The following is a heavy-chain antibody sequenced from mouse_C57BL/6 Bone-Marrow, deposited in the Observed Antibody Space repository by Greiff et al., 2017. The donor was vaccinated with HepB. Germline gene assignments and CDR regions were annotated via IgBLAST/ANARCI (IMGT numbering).Heavy chain of an antibody. CDR2: IDPSDSET. J-gene: IGHJ3*01. Sequence: QVQLQQSGSELVRPGSSVKLSCKASGYTFTSYWMHWVKQRPIQGLEWIGNIDPSDSETHYNQKFKDKATLTVDKSSSTAYMQLSSLTSEDSAVYYCARWGYSKGALFAYWGQGTLVTVSA. V-gene: IGHV1-52*01. CDR1: GYTFTSYW. D-gene: IGHD2-5*01. CDR3: ARWGYSKGALFAY.